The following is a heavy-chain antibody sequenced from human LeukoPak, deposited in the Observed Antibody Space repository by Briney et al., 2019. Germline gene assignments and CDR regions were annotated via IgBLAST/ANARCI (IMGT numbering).Heavy chain of an antibody. CDR2: INSDGSST. J-gene: IGHJ4*02. D-gene: IGHD4-17*01. V-gene: IGHV3-74*01. CDR1: GFTFSSYW. CDR3: AKALYGDYGRFDY. Sequence: PGGSLRLSCAASGFTFSSYWMHWVRQVPGKGLVWVSRINSDGSSTSYADSVKGRFTISRDNAKNTLYLQMNSLRAEDTAVYYCAKALYGDYGRFDYWGQGTLVTVSS.